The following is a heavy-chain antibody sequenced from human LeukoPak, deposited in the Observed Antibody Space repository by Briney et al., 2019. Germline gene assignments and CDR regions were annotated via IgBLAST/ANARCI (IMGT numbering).Heavy chain of an antibody. Sequence: GGSLRLSCAASGFTFTDYEMNWVRQAPGKGPEWVSVIYSGGSTYYADSVKGRFTISRDNSKNTLYLQMNSLRAEDTAVYYCANGDYGYFDYWGQGTLVTVSS. J-gene: IGHJ4*02. CDR2: IYSGGST. CDR1: GFTFTDYE. V-gene: IGHV3-53*01. CDR3: ANGDYGYFDY. D-gene: IGHD4-17*01.